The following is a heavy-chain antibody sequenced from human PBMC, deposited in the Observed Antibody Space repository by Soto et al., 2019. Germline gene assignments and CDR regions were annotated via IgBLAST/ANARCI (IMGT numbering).Heavy chain of an antibody. CDR3: ARGDFLSSGWSAEYFQH. D-gene: IGHD6-19*01. V-gene: IGHV3-48*02. Sequence: LRLSCEASGFTFNLYSMNWVRQAPGKGLEWVSYISSSGSTIHYADSVKGRLTISRDNARNSLYLQMNSPTDEDTAIYYCARGDFLSSGWSAEYFQHWGQGTLVTVSS. J-gene: IGHJ1*01. CDR1: GFTFNLYS. CDR2: ISSSGSTI.